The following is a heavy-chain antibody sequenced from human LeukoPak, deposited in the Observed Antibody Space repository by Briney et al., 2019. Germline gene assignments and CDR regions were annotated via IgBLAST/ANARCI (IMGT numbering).Heavy chain of an antibody. CDR3: ARAVPRYGGYDY. D-gene: IGHD4-17*01. V-gene: IGHV4-59*01. J-gene: IGHJ4*02. Sequence: SETLSLTCTVSGGSISSYYWSWIRQPPGKGLEWIGYIYCSGSTNYNPSLKSRVTISVDTSKNQFSLKLSSVTAADTAVYYCARAVPRYGGYDYWGQGTLVTVSS. CDR2: IYCSGST. CDR1: GGSISSYY.